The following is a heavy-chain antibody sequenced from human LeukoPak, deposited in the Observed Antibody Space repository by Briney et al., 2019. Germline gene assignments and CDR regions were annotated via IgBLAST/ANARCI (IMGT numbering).Heavy chain of an antibody. Sequence: SQTLSLTCAISGDSVSRKSVGWSWLRQSPSRGLEWLGRTYYRSRWYSDDAPSVKSRITITPDTVKNQFSLKLSSVSAADTAVYYCARDWGTYYYASGSYSKSGWSYYFDYWGQGTLVTVSS. CDR3: ARDWGTYYYASGSYSKSGWSYYFDY. CDR1: GDSVSRKSVG. V-gene: IGHV6-1*01. J-gene: IGHJ4*02. CDR2: TYYRSRWYS. D-gene: IGHD3-10*01.